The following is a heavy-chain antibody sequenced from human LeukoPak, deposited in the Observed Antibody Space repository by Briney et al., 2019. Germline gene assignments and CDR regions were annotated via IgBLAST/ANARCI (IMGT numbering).Heavy chain of an antibody. V-gene: IGHV3-48*01. CDR1: GFTFSSYG. D-gene: IGHD3-22*01. CDR3: ARVQQYDKFDY. J-gene: IGHJ4*02. Sequence: GGSLRLSCAASGFTFSSYGMTWVRQAPGKGLEWVSYISSSSSTIYYADSVKGRFTISRDNAKNSLYLQMNSLRAEDTAFYYCARVQQYDKFDYWGQGTLVTVSS. CDR2: ISSSSSTI.